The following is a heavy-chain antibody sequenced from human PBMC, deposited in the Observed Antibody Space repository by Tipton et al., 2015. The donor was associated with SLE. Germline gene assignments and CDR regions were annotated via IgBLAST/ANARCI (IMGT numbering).Heavy chain of an antibody. J-gene: IGHJ4*02. Sequence: LRLSCTVSGGSISSGSYYWDWFRQPPGKGLDWIGIIYYSGSTYSNPSLKSRVTISVDTSKNQFSLKLSSVTAADTAVYYCARRGTGTTNFDYWGRGTLVTVSS. CDR1: GGSISSGSYY. CDR3: ARRGTGTTNFDY. D-gene: IGHD1-7*01. V-gene: IGHV4-39*01. CDR2: IYYSGST.